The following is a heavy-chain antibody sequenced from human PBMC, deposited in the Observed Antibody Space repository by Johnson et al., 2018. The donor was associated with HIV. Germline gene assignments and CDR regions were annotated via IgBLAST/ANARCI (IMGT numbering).Heavy chain of an antibody. CDR1: GCTFSRDD. V-gene: IGHV3-13*01. CDR3: AKDTEADLADAFEI. D-gene: IGHD6-25*01. Sequence: VQLVESGGGLVQPGGSLRLSCADSGCTFSRDDMHGVRQATGKGLEWVSGIGTAGDTYYPGSVKGRFTISRDNAKNSLYLQMNSLRAEDTAVYYCAKDTEADLADAFEIWGQGTVVTVSP. J-gene: IGHJ3*02. CDR2: IGTAGDT.